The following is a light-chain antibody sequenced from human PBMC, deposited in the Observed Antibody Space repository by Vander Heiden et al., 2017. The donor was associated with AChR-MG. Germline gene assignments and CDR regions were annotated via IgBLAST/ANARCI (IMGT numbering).Light chain of an antibody. CDR2: KAS. Sequence: DIQMTQSPSTLSASIGDRVTITCRASQSISSWLAWYQQKPGKAPKLLIYKASSLESGVPSRFSGSGSGTEFTLTISSLQPDDCATYYCQQYDSYSLFTFGHGTKVDIK. CDR3: QQYDSYSLFT. J-gene: IGKJ3*01. CDR1: QSISSW. V-gene: IGKV1-5*03.